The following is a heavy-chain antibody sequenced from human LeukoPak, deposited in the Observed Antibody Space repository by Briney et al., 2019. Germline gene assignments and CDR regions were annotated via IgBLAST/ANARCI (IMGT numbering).Heavy chain of an antibody. CDR1: GGSFSGYY. V-gene: IGHV4-34*01. J-gene: IGHJ4*02. D-gene: IGHD4-17*01. CDR2: INHSGST. CDR3: AREILRDC. Sequence: PSETLSLTCAVYGGSFSGYYWSWIRQPPGKGLEWIGEINHSGSTNYNPSLKSRVTISVDTSKNQFSLKLSSVTAADTAVYYCAREILRDCWGQGTLVTVSS.